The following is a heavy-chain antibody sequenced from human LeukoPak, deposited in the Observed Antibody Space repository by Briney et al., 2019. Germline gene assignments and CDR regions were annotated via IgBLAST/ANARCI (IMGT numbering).Heavy chain of an antibody. CDR1: GFTFNTYK. Sequence: GGSLRLSCAASGFTFNTYKMNWVRQAPGRGLEWVSSIHSGGSDIYYADSVKGRFTVSRDNAKNSLFLQMNSLRAEDTALYYCGRGHYDILTGNYKWTPDYWGQGTLVTVSS. CDR3: GRGHYDILTGNYKWTPDY. CDR2: IHSGGSDI. J-gene: IGHJ4*02. V-gene: IGHV3-21*06. D-gene: IGHD3-9*01.